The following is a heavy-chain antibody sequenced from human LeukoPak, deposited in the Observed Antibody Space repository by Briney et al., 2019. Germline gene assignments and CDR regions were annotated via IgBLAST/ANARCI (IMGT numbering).Heavy chain of an antibody. V-gene: IGHV3-23*01. Sequence: GRSLRLSCAASGFTFSSYAMSWVRQAPGKGLEWVSAISGSGGSTYYADSVKGRFTISRDNSKNTLYLQMNSLRAEDTAVYYCAKTSTMIVVVITTDAFDIWGQGTMVTASS. CDR1: GFTFSSYA. D-gene: IGHD3-22*01. J-gene: IGHJ3*02. CDR3: AKTSTMIVVVITTDAFDI. CDR2: ISGSGGST.